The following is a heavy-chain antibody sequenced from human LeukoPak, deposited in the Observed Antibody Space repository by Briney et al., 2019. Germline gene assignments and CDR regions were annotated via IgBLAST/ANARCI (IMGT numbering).Heavy chain of an antibody. CDR1: GFTFSSYE. Sequence: GGSLRLSXAASGFTFSSYEMNWVRQAPGKGLEWVSYISSSGSTIYYADSVKGRFTISRDNAKNSLYLQMNSLRAEDTAVYYCARERYYDSSGGPPYMDVWGKGTTVTVSS. D-gene: IGHD3-22*01. J-gene: IGHJ6*03. V-gene: IGHV3-48*03. CDR2: ISSSGSTI. CDR3: ARERYYDSSGGPPYMDV.